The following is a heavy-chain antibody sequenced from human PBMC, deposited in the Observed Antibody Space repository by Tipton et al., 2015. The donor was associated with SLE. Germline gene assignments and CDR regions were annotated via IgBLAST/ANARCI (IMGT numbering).Heavy chain of an antibody. CDR1: GGSFSGYY. CDR3: ARSGSYPYYYYYMDV. V-gene: IGHV4-59*01. D-gene: IGHD1-26*01. J-gene: IGHJ6*03. Sequence: TLSLTCALYGGSFSGYYWNWIRQPPGKGLEWIGYIYYSGSTNYNPSLKSRVTISVDTSKNQFSLKLSSVTAADTAVYYCARSGSYPYYYYYMDVWGKGTTVTVCS. CDR2: IYYSGST.